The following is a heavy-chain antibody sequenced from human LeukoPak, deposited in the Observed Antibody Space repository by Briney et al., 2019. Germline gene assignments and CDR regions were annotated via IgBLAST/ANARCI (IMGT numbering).Heavy chain of an antibody. CDR3: ARVVNYYSMFDP. V-gene: IGHV4-34*01. D-gene: IGHD2-21*02. J-gene: IGHJ5*02. CDR1: GGSFSGYY. Sequence: PSETLSLTCAVYGGSFSGYYWSWIRQPPGKGLEWIGEINHSGSTNYNPSLKSRVTISVDTSKNQFSLKLSSVTAADTAVYYCARVVNYYSMFDPWGQGTLVTVSS. CDR2: INHSGST.